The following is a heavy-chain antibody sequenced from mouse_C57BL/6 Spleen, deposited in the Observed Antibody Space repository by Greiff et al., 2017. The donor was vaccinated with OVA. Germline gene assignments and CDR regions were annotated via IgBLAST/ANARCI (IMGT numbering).Heavy chain of an antibody. CDR1: GYTFTSYW. D-gene: IGHD2-2*01. J-gene: IGHJ2*01. CDR3: ARLGGYDGGNVFDY. V-gene: IGHV1-7*01. CDR2: INPSSGYT. Sequence: QVQLQQSGAELAKPGASVKLSCKASGYTFTSYWMHWVKQRPGQGLEWIGYINPSSGYTKYNQKFKDKATLTAVKSSSTAYMQLSSLTYEDSAVYYCARLGGYDGGNVFDYWGQGTTLTVSS.